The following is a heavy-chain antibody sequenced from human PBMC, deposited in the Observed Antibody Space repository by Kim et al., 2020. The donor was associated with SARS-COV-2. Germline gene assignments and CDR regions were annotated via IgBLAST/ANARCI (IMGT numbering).Heavy chain of an antibody. CDR3: ATAGADCGGDCWNH. CDR1: GFTFSNAW. J-gene: IGHJ4*02. CDR2: IKSKANGGTI. V-gene: IGHV3-15*01. Sequence: GGSLRLSCAASGFTFSNAWMNWVRQAPGKGLEWVGRIKSKANGGTIVYAAPVKGRFTISRDDSKNTLYLQVNSLKTEDTAVYYCATAGADCGGDCWNHWGQGTLVTVSS. D-gene: IGHD2-21*02.